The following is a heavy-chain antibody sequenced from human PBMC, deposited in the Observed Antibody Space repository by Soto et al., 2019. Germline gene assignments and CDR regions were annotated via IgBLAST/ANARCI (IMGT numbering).Heavy chain of an antibody. CDR3: ARTNYDYGDRQIDY. Sequence: QVQLQESGPGLVKPSQTLSLTCTVSGGSISSDNYYWSWIRQHPGKGLEWIGHIYYSGSTYYNLSLKSRVTISVDTAKYQFSLKLSSVTAADTAVYYCARTNYDYGDRQIDYWGQGTLVTVSS. J-gene: IGHJ4*02. CDR2: IYYSGST. D-gene: IGHD4-17*01. CDR1: GGSISSDNYY. V-gene: IGHV4-31*03.